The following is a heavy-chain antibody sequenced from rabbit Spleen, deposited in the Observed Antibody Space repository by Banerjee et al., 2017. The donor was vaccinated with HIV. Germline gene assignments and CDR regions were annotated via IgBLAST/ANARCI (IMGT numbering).Heavy chain of an antibody. CDR1: GFDFSNYG. J-gene: IGHJ4*01. D-gene: IGHD1-1*01. Sequence: QEHLKESGGGLVQPGGSLKLSCKASGFDFSNYGVSWVRQAPGKGLEWIAYIDPVFSATYYATWVNGRFTISSQNAQNTVTLQMTSLTAADTATYFCARDAADYYVYFLLWGPGTLVTVS. V-gene: IGHV1S47*01. CDR2: IDPVFSAT. CDR3: ARDAADYYVYFLL.